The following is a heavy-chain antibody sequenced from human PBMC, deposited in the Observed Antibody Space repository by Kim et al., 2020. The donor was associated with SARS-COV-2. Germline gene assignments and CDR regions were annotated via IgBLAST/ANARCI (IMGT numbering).Heavy chain of an antibody. V-gene: IGHV2-70*01. D-gene: IGHD5-12*01. Sequence: SGPTLVNPTQTLTLTCTFSGFSLSTSGMCVSWIRQPPGKALEWLALIDWDDDKYYSTSLKTRLTISKDISKNQVVLTMTNMDPVDTATYYCARTRVEMATIVVYYYGMDVWGQGTTVTVSS. J-gene: IGHJ6*02. CDR3: ARTRVEMATIVVYYYGMDV. CDR2: IDWDDDK. CDR1: GFSLSTSGMC.